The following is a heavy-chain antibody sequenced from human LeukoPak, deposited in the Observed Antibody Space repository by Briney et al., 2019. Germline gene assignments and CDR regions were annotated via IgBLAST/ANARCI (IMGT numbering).Heavy chain of an antibody. Sequence: GRSLRLSCAASGFTFSSYGMHWVRQAPGKGLEWVAVIWYDGSNKYYADSVKGRFTISRDNSKNTLYLQVNSLRAEDTAVYYCARGESSSWYLKPYYGMDVWGKGTTVTVSS. D-gene: IGHD6-13*01. CDR3: ARGESSSWYLKPYYGMDV. CDR1: GFTFSSYG. CDR2: IWYDGSNK. J-gene: IGHJ6*04. V-gene: IGHV3-33*01.